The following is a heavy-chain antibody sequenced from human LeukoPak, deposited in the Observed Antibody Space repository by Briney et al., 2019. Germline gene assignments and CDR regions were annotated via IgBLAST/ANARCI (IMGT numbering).Heavy chain of an antibody. CDR3: AKKVGLVSAPLYYFDV. V-gene: IGHV3-48*03. CDR2: ISSSGSTI. D-gene: IGHD5/OR15-5a*01. CDR1: GFTFSSYE. J-gene: IGHJ4*02. Sequence: PGGSLRLSCAASGFTFSSYEMNWVRQAPGKGLEWVSYISSSGSTIYYADSVKGRFTTSRDNAENSLYLQMNSLRAEDTAIYYCAKKVGLVSAPLYYFDVWGQGTLVTVTS.